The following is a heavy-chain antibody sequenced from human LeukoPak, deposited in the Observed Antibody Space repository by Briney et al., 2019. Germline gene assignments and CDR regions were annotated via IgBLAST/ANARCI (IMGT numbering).Heavy chain of an antibody. D-gene: IGHD3-10*01. Sequence: GASVKVSCKASGYTFNSYAMNWVRQAPGQGLEWMGWMNPNSGNTGYAQKFQGRVTMTRNTSISTAYMELSSLRSEDTAVYYCARGQRAYYYGSGSYGYWGQGTLVTVSS. CDR3: ARGQRAYYYGSGSYGY. CDR1: GYTFNSYA. CDR2: MNPNSGNT. J-gene: IGHJ4*02. V-gene: IGHV1-8*01.